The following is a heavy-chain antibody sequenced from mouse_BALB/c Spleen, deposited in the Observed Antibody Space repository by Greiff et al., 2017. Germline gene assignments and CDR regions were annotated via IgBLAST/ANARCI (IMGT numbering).Heavy chain of an antibody. D-gene: IGHD1-2*01. V-gene: IGHV1-5*01. CDR3: TRLILRLHYAMDY. CDR1: GYTFTSYW. Sequence: VQLKQSGTVLARPGASVKMSCKASGYTFTSYWMHWVKQRPGQGLEWIGAIYPGNSDTSYNQKFKGKAKLTAVTSTSTAYMELSSLTNEDSAVYYCTRLILRLHYAMDYWGQGTSVTVSS. CDR2: IYPGNSDT. J-gene: IGHJ4*01.